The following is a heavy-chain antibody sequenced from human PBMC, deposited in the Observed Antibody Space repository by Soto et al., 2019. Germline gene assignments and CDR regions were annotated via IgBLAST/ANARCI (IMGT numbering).Heavy chain of an antibody. V-gene: IGHV3-11*05. J-gene: IGHJ4*02. Sequence: QVQLVEAGGGLVKPGGSLRLSCAASGFTFSDYYMSSIRQAPGKGREWVSYISSSSSYTNYADSVKGRFTISRDNAKNSLYLQMNSLRAEDTAVYYCAPRQYYYDSSGYYYSWGQGTLVTVSS. CDR1: GFTFSDYY. CDR3: APRQYYYDSSGYYYS. D-gene: IGHD3-22*01. CDR2: ISSSSSYT.